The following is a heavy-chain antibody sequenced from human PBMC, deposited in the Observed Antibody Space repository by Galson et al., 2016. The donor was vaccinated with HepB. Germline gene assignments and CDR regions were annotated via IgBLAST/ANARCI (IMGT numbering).Heavy chain of an antibody. CDR2: LYDSGTI. V-gene: IGHV4-61*01. J-gene: IGHJ4*02. D-gene: IGHD6-19*01. CDR3: ARNKQSSHFDY. Sequence: SETLSLTCTVSGGSVSSHNHYWSWIRQPPGKGLEWIASLYDSGTINYSPSLKSRVTISLDTSKNQFSLKLSSVTAADTAVYYCARNKQSSHFDYWGQGTLVTVSS. CDR1: GGSVSSHNHY.